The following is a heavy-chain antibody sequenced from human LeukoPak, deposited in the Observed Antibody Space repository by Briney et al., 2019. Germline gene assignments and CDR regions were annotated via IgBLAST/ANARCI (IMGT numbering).Heavy chain of an antibody. CDR3: DRDWGLAYAFWSGYYNGNWFDP. CDR1: GGTFTSYA. D-gene: IGHD3-3*01. V-gene: IGHV1-69*05. J-gene: IGHJ5*02. CDR2: IIPIFGTA. Sequence: SSVKVSCRASGGTFTSYAISWVRQAPGQGLEWMGRIIPIFGTANYAQKFQGRVTITTDESTSTPYMKLSSLRSEDTAVYYCDRDWGLAYAFWSGYYNGNWFDPCGQGNLVTVSS.